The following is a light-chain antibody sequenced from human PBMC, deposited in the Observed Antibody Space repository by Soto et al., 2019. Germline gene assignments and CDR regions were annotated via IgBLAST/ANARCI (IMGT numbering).Light chain of an antibody. CDR2: DAS. CDR3: LCYITYPWT. J-gene: IGKJ1*01. V-gene: IGKV1-33*01. CDR1: QDISNY. Sequence: DIQMTQSPSSLSASVGDRVTITCQASQDISNYLNWYQQKPGKAPKLLIYDASNLETGVPSRFSGSGSGTDFTFTISSLQPEDIATYYCLCYITYPWTFGQGTKVEIK.